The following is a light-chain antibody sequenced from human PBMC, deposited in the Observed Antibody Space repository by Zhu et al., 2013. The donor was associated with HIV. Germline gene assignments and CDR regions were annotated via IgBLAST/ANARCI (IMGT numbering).Light chain of an antibody. CDR1: ESVSRN. CDR3: QQYGSSHT. J-gene: IGKJ4*01. V-gene: IGKV3-15*01. Sequence: ETVMTQSPVTLSVSPGERATLSCRASESVSRNLAWYQQKPGQAPRLLIYGATTRATGIPARFSGSGSGTEFTLTISRLEPEDFAVYYCQQYGSSHTFGGGTKVEIK. CDR2: GAT.